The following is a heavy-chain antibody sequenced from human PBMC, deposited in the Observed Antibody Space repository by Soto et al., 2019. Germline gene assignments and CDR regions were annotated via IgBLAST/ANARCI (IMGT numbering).Heavy chain of an antibody. J-gene: IGHJ4*02. CDR3: ARAARSYDFCSGKQPTNFDY. CDR1: GFTFSSYG. V-gene: IGHV3-33*01. D-gene: IGHD3-3*01. Sequence: GGSLRLSCAASGFTFSSYGMHWVRQAPGKGLAWVAVIWYDGSNKYYADSVKGRFTISRDNSKNTLYLQMNSLRAEETAVYYCARAARSYDFCSGKQPTNFDYWGQGTLVTVSS. CDR2: IWYDGSNK.